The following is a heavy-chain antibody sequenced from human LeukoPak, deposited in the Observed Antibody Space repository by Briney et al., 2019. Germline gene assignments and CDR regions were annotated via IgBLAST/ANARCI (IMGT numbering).Heavy chain of an antibody. CDR1: GGTFSSYA. J-gene: IGHJ4*02. V-gene: IGHV1-69*13. Sequence: VASVTVSFTASGGTFSSYAISWVRQAPGQGLEWVGGIIPIFGTANYAQKFQGRVTITADESTSTAYMELSSLRSEDTAVYYCARGGGYDLSGIDYWGQGTLVTVSS. CDR3: ARGGGYDLSGIDY. CDR2: IIPIFGTA. D-gene: IGHD5-12*01.